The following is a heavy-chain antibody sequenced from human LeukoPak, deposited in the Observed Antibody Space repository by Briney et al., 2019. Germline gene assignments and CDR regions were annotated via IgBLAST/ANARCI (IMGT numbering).Heavy chain of an antibody. CDR3: ARGASKYQLLSPRKYNWFDP. V-gene: IGHV3-7*01. CDR2: IKQDGSEK. Sequence: GGSLRLSCAASGFTFSSYWVSWVRQAPGKGLEWVANIKQDGSEKYYVDSVKGRFTISRDNAKNSLYLQMNSLRAEDTAVYYCARGASKYQLLSPRKYNWFDPWGQGTLVTVSS. D-gene: IGHD2-2*01. J-gene: IGHJ5*02. CDR1: GFTFSSYW.